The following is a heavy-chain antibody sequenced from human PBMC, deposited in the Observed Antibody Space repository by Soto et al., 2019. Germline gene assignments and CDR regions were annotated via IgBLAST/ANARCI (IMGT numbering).Heavy chain of an antibody. D-gene: IGHD2-15*01. Sequence: GGSLRLSCAASGFTVSSNYMSWVRQAPGKGLEWVAVISYSGSNKVSVDSVKGRFTISRDNSKNTLYLQMNSLRLEDTAVYYCVRGDREDIAVVVGARPGEYGMDGRAHRTTVTVSS. CDR2: ISYSGSNK. CDR3: VRGDREDIAVVVGARPGEYGMDG. J-gene: IGHJ6*02. V-gene: IGHV3-30-3*01. CDR1: GFTVSSNY.